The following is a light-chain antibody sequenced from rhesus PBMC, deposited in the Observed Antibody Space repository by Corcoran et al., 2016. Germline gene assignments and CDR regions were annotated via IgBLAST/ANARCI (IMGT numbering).Light chain of an antibody. V-gene: IGKV1-25*01. CDR3: QQHNTYPRT. Sequence: DIQMTQSPSSLSASVGDTVTITCQASQAIRKYLAWYQGKPGTAPKLLIYDASTLQSGVPSMFSGGGSGTDFTLPIRSLQPEDFATYFCQQHNTYPRTFGQGTRVEIK. J-gene: IGKJ1*01. CDR2: DAS. CDR1: QAIRKY.